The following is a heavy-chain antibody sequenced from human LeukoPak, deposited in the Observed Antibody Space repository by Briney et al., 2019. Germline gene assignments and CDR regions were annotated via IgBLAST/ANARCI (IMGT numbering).Heavy chain of an antibody. CDR3: ARDLGLTISDNWFDP. D-gene: IGHD3-9*01. J-gene: IGHJ5*02. Sequence: PSETLSLTCAVSGYSISSGYLRGWIRQPPGEGLEWIGSIYHTGATYYNPSLRSPVTISVDTSKNEFSLELNSVTAADTAVYYCARDLGLTISDNWFDPWGQGTLVTVSS. V-gene: IGHV4-38-2*02. CDR2: IYHTGAT. CDR1: GYSISSGYL.